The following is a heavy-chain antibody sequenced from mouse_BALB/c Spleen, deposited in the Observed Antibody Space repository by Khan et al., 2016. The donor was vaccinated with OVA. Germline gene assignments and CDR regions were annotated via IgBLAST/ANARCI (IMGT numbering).Heavy chain of an antibody. CDR1: GYSITSEYA. CDR2: INYSGNT. J-gene: IGHJ3*01. Sequence: EVELVESGPGLVKPSQSLSLTCTVTGYSITSEYAWNWIRQFPGNKLEWMGYINYSGNTRFNPYLKSRTSITRDTSKNQFFLQLNSVTTEDTATYYCGRKDYYDYDPFPYWGQGTLVTVSA. CDR3: GRKDYYDYDPFPY. V-gene: IGHV3-2*02. D-gene: IGHD2-4*01.